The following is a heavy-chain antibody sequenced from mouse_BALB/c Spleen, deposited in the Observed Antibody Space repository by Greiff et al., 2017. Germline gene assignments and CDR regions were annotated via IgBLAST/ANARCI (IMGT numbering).Heavy chain of an antibody. V-gene: IGHV5-6-3*01. CDR3: ARETTATFYYAMDY. D-gene: IGHD1-2*01. CDR1: GFTFGSYG. Sequence: EVKLVESGGGLVQPGGSLKLSCAASGFTFGSYGMSWVRQTPDKRLELVATINSNGGSTYYPDSVKGRFTISRDNAKNTLYLQMSSLKSEDTAMYYCARETTATFYYAMDYWGQGTSVTVSS. CDR2: INSNGGST. J-gene: IGHJ4*01.